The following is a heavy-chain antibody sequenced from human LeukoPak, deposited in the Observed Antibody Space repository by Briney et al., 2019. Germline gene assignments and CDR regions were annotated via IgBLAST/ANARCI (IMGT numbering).Heavy chain of an antibody. CDR3: AKGSSRPLQLWYMLDY. CDR2: ISGSGGST. Sequence: GGSLRLSCAASGFTFSSYAMSWVRQAPGKGLEWVSAISGSGGSTYYADSVKGRFTISRDNSKNTLYLQMNSLRAEDTAVYYCAKGSSRPLQLWYMLDYWGQGTLVTVSS. CDR1: GFTFSSYA. V-gene: IGHV3-23*01. D-gene: IGHD5-18*01. J-gene: IGHJ4*02.